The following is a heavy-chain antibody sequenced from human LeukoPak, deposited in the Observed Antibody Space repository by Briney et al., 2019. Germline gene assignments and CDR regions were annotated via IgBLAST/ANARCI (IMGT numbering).Heavy chain of an antibody. Sequence: GGSLRLSCAASGFTLSDFYMTWIRQAPGKGLEWVSYISSGNTIYYANSVKGRFTISRDNAKNSLYLQMNSLRAEDTAVYYCARGMAAKGDYWGQGTLVTVSS. CDR3: ARGMAAKGDY. CDR1: GFTLSDFY. D-gene: IGHD5-24*01. J-gene: IGHJ4*02. CDR2: ISSGNTI. V-gene: IGHV3-11*01.